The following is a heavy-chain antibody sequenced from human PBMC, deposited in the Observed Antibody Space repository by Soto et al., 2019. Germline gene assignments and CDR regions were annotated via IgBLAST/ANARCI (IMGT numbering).Heavy chain of an antibody. Sequence: QVQLVQYGAEVKKPGASVKVSCKASSYTFTSYGIIWVRQAHGQGLEWMGWISAYNGNTNYAQKLQGRVTMTTDTSTSTASMELRSLRSDDTAVYYCARDRPGYSSQSWGQGTLVTVSS. D-gene: IGHD6-19*01. CDR2: ISAYNGNT. V-gene: IGHV1-18*01. CDR3: ARDRPGYSSQS. J-gene: IGHJ4*02. CDR1: SYTFTSYG.